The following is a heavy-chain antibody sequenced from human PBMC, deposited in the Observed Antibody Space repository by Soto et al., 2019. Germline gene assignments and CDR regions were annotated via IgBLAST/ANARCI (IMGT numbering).Heavy chain of an antibody. Sequence: EVQLVESGGGLVQPGGSLRLSCAASGFTFSSYSMNWVRQAPGKGLEWVSYISSSSSTIYYADSVKGRFTISRDNAKNSLDLQTHSLRDEDTAVYYCAREGGSLNCFDPWGPGTLVTVSS. V-gene: IGHV3-48*02. CDR1: GFTFSSYS. CDR2: ISSSSSTI. J-gene: IGHJ5*02. D-gene: IGHD1-26*01. CDR3: AREGGSLNCFDP.